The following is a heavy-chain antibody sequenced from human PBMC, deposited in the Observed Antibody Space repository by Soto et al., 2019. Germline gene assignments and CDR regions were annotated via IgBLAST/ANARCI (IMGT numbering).Heavy chain of an antibody. D-gene: IGHD6-6*01. J-gene: IGHJ4*02. CDR3: AKRSSSSTFDY. CDR1: GFTFSSYA. V-gene: IGHV3-23*01. Sequence: EVQLLESGGGLVQPGESLRLSCAASGFTFSSYAMSWVRQAPGKGLEWVSVISGSDDSTYYADSVKGRFTIPRDNSTITLYLQMNSLRAEDTAVYYCAKRSSSSTFDYWGQGTLVTVSS. CDR2: ISGSDDST.